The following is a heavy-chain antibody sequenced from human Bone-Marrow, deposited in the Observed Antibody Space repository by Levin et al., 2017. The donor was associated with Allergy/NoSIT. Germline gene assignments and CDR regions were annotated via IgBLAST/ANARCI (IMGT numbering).Heavy chain of an antibody. V-gene: IGHV5-51*01. J-gene: IGHJ4*02. CDR3: ARHEGLGELLSIDH. Sequence: GESLKISCQASGYRFTSYWIGWVRQMPGKGLEWMGILFPGDSEIRYSPSFQGQITISADKATSTAYLQWSSLKASDTAMYYCARHEGLGELLSIDHWGQGTLVTVSP. CDR1: GYRFTSYW. CDR2: LFPGDSEI. D-gene: IGHD3-10*01.